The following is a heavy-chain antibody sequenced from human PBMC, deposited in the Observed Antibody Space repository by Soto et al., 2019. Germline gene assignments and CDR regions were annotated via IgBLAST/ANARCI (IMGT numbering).Heavy chain of an antibody. CDR1: GGSISGGVYY. V-gene: IGHV4-30-4*01. CDR2: IFDSGST. CDR3: AREIFPLTTHWYFAF. J-gene: IGHJ2*01. Sequence: PSETLSLTCTVSGGSISGGVYYWSWIRQPPGKGLEWIGYIFDSGSTYYNPSLKSRVTISVDTSKNQFSLRLSSVTAADTAVYYFAREIFPLTTHWYFAFRGRRTLVT. D-gene: IGHD2-15*01.